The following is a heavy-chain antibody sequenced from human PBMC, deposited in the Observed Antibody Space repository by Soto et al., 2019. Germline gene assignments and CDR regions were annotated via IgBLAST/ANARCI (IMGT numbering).Heavy chain of an antibody. V-gene: IGHV3-7*01. CDR3: ARGGSESDY. CDR1: GFTFSGYW. J-gene: IGHJ4*02. D-gene: IGHD3-16*01. Sequence: EVQLVESGGGLVQPGGSLRLSCAASGFTFSGYWMTWVRQAPGKGLEWVANIKEDGSEKNYVDSVEGRFTISRDNAKNSLYLQMHSLRADDTAVYYCARGGSESDYWGQGTLVTVSS. CDR2: IKEDGSEK.